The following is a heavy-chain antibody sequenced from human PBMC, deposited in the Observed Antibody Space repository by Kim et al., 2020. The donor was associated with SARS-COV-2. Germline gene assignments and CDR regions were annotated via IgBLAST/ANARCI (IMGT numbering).Heavy chain of an antibody. J-gene: IGHJ5*02. Sequence: IDYAPSVKRRVIISPDTSKNQVSLQLNTVTPEDTAVYYCASAVSGMRFDTWGQGTLVTVSS. D-gene: IGHD3-10*01. CDR2: I. V-gene: IGHV6-1*01. CDR3: ASAVSGMRFDT.